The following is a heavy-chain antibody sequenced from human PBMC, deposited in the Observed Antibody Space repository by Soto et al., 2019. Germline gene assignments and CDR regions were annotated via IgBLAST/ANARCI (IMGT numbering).Heavy chain of an antibody. J-gene: IGHJ4*02. Sequence: PGGSLRLSCAASGFTFSSYGMHWVRQAPGKGLEWVAVISYDGSNKYYADSVKGRFTISRDNSKNTLYLQMNSLRAEDTAVYYCAKPPGWFGELYCLDYWGQGTLVTVSS. CDR2: ISYDGSNK. CDR1: GFTFSSYG. V-gene: IGHV3-30*18. CDR3: AKPPGWFGELYCLDY. D-gene: IGHD3-10*01.